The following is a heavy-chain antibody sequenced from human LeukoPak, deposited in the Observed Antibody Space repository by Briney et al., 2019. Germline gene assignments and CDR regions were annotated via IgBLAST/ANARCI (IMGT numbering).Heavy chain of an antibody. CDR1: GFTSSSHW. CDR3: ARYSGSYGWFDP. CDR2: IKQDGSEK. Sequence: GGSLRLSCAASGFTSSSHWMSWVRQAPGKGLEWVATIKQDGSEKYYVDSVKGRFTISRDNAKKSLYLQMNSLRAEDTAVYYCARYSGSYGWFDPWGQGALVTVSS. J-gene: IGHJ5*02. D-gene: IGHD1-26*01. V-gene: IGHV3-7*01.